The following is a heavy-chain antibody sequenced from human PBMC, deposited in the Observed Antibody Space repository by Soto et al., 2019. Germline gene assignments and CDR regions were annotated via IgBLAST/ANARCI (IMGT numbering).Heavy chain of an antibody. J-gene: IGHJ5*02. Sequence: NPSETLSLTCAVSGGSISSSNWWSWVRQPPGKGLEWIGEIYHSGSTNYNPSLKSRVTISVDKSKNQFSLKLSSVTAADTAMYYCARWDCSSTSCYVNDHNWFDPWGQGTLVTVSS. CDR1: GGSISSSNW. V-gene: IGHV4-4*02. D-gene: IGHD2-2*01. CDR3: ARWDCSSTSCYVNDHNWFDP. CDR2: IYHSGST.